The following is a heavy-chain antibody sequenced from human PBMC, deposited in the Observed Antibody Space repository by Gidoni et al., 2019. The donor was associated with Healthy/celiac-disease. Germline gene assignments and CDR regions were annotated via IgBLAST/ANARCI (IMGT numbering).Heavy chain of an antibody. V-gene: IGHV3-23*01. CDR1: GFTFSSYS. J-gene: IGHJ4*02. D-gene: IGHD2-15*01. CDR3: AKGALEDPRSFDY. Sequence: EVQLLESGGGLVQPGGSLRLSCAASGFTFSSYSMRWVRPAPGKGVEWVSAISGSGGSTYYADSVKGRFTISRDNSKNTLYLQMNSLRAEDTAVYYCAKGALEDPRSFDYWGQGTLVTVSS. CDR2: ISGSGGST.